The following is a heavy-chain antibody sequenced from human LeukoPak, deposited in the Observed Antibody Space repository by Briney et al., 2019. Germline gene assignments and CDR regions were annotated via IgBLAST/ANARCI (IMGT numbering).Heavy chain of an antibody. V-gene: IGHV3-7*04. CDR1: GFTFSCYW. J-gene: IGHJ3*01. CDR2: IREVGSEK. CDR3: ARDWAFDF. Sequence: PGGSLRLSCAASGFTFSCYWMSWVRQAPGKGLEWVASIREVGSEKYYVDSVKGRLTLSRDNAKNSLYLQMSSLRAEDTAVNYCARDWAFDFWGQGTRVTVFS.